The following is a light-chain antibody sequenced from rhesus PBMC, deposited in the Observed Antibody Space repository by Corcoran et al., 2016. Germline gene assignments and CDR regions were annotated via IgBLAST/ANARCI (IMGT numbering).Light chain of an antibody. CDR2: AAS. CDR1: QPISSW. Sequence: DIQMTQSPSSLSASVGDKVTITCHHSQPISSWLAWYQQKPGKAPKPLIYAASSLKSGVPLRFSCSGSWTDDSLSISSLQPEDFATYYCQQYDDRPYSFGQGTKVEIK. CDR3: QQYDDRPYS. V-gene: IGKV1-19*01. J-gene: IGKJ2*01.